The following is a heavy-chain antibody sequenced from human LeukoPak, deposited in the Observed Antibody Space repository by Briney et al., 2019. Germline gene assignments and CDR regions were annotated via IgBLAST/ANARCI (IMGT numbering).Heavy chain of an antibody. CDR1: GFTLSSYW. CDR2: INTDGNST. CDR3: ARATNADEELWFGELVMAFDV. J-gene: IGHJ3*01. D-gene: IGHD3-10*01. V-gene: IGHV3-74*01. Sequence: PGGSLRLSCAASGFTLSSYWMHWVRQTPGKGLVWVSRINTDGNSTSYADSVKGRFTISRDNAKNTLSLQMNSLRAEDTAVYYCARATNADEELWFGELVMAFDVWGQGTMVTVSS.